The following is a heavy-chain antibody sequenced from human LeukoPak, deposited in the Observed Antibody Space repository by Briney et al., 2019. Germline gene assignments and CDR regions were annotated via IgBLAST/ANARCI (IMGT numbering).Heavy chain of an antibody. CDR1: GFSFSGSW. Sequence: GGSLRRSCAASGFSFSGSWMHWVRQVPGKGLVWVSRISSDGSATIHADSVRGRFTISRDNAKNTLYLQMDSLRAEDTAVYYCSRDRRGRDPTTFHIWGQGTMVTVSS. CDR3: SRDRRGRDPTTFHI. V-gene: IGHV3-74*01. CDR2: ISSDGSAT. D-gene: IGHD1-1*01. J-gene: IGHJ3*02.